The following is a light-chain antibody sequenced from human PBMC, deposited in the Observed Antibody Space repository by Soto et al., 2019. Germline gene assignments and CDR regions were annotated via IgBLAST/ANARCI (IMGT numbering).Light chain of an antibody. V-gene: IGLV4-69*01. CDR2: LHSDGSH. CDR3: QTWGTGTPYV. CDR1: SGHSSYA. J-gene: IGLJ1*01. Sequence: QLVLTQSPSASASLGASVKLTCSLSSGHSSYAIAWHQQQPEKGPRYLMSLHSDGSHSKGDGIPDRFSGSSSGAEHYLTIASLQSEDEADYYCQTWGTGTPYVFGTGTKLTV.